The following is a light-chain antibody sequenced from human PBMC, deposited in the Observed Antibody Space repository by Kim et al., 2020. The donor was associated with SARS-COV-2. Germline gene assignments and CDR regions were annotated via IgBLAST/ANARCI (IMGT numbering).Light chain of an antibody. J-gene: IGKJ1*01. V-gene: IGKV1-5*01. CDR3: QRYNSWWT. CDR1: KSISSW. Sequence: SALLEKKAPITGRASKSISSWLAWYQQKPGKAPKLLIYEASSLEGGVPSRCSGRGSGTEFTLTISSRQPDDFATYYCQRYNSWWTFGQRAKVDSK. CDR2: EAS.